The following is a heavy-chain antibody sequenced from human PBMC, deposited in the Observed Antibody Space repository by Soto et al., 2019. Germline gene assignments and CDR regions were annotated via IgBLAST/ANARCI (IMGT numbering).Heavy chain of an antibody. V-gene: IGHV4-31*03. CDR2: IYYSGST. Sequence: SETLSLTCTVSGGSISSGGYYWSWIRQHPGKGLEWIGYIYYSGSTYYNPSLKSRVTISVDTSKNQFSLKLSSLTAADTAVYYCARDRSGYYDSSGSPWFDPWGQGTLVTVSS. J-gene: IGHJ5*02. CDR3: ARDRSGYYDSSGSPWFDP. D-gene: IGHD3-22*01. CDR1: GGSISSGGYY.